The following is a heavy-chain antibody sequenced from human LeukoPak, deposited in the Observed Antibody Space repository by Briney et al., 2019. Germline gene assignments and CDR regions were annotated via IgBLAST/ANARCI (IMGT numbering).Heavy chain of an antibody. J-gene: IGHJ4*02. D-gene: IGHD1-26*01. CDR3: ARDGSYYHPFDY. Sequence: ASVKVSCKASGYTFTGYYMHWVRQAPGQGLGWMGWINPNSGGTNYAQKFQGRVTMTRDTSISTAYMELSRLRSDDTAVYYCARDGSYYHPFDYWGQGTLVTVSS. CDR2: INPNSGGT. V-gene: IGHV1-2*02. CDR1: GYTFTGYY.